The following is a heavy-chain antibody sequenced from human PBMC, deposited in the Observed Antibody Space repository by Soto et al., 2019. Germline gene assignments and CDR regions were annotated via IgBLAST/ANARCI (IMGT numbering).Heavy chain of an antibody. J-gene: IGHJ4*02. Sequence: QVQLQESGPGLVKPSGTLSLTCAVSGGSISSSNWWSWVRQPPGKGLEWIGEIYHSGSTNYNPSLKGRDTISVDKSKKQFCLKLSSVTAADTAVYYCARRGIAARKEFDYWGQGTLVTVSS. V-gene: IGHV4-4*02. D-gene: IGHD6-6*01. CDR2: IYHSGST. CDR1: GGSISSSNW. CDR3: ARRGIAARKEFDY.